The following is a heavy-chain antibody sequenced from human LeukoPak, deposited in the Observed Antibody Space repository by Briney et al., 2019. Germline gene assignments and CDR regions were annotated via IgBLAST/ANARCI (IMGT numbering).Heavy chain of an antibody. V-gene: IGHV4-34*01. CDR1: GGSFSGYY. CDR2: INHSGST. Sequence: SETLSLTCAVYGGSFSGYYWSWIRQPPGKGLEWIGEINHSGSTNYNPSLKSRVTISVDTSKNQFSLKLRSVTAADTAVYYCARDSSRFDPWGQGTLVTASS. CDR3: ARDSSRFDP. J-gene: IGHJ5*02. D-gene: IGHD3-22*01.